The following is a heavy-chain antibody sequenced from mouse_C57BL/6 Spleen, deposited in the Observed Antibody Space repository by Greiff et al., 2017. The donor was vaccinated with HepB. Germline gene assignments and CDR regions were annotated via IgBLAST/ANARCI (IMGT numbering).Heavy chain of an antibody. CDR2: ISSGSSTI. CDR1: GFTFSDYG. Sequence: EVKLMESGGGLVKPGASLKLSCAASGFTFSDYGMHWVRQAPEKGLEWVAYISSGSSTIYYADTVKGRVTISGDNAKNTLFLQMTSLRSEDTAMYYWARVGDGYFYYAMDYWGQGTSVTVSS. CDR3: ARVGDGYFYYAMDY. J-gene: IGHJ4*01. V-gene: IGHV5-17*01. D-gene: IGHD2-3*01.